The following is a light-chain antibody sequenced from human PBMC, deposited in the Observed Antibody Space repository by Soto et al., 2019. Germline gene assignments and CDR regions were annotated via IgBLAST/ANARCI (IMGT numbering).Light chain of an antibody. CDR3: QQRSSWPPELT. J-gene: IGKJ2*01. Sequence: EIVLTQSPAYLSLAPGERVTLSCRASQSITTYLAWYQKKPGQTPRLLIYDTFNRATGIPDRFSGGGSGTDFTLTISSLETEDSAVYYCQQRSSWPPELTFGQGTRVEIK. CDR1: QSITTY. CDR2: DTF. V-gene: IGKV3-11*01.